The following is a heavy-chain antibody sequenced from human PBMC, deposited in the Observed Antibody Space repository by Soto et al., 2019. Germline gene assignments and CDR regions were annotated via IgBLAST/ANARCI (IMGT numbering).Heavy chain of an antibody. CDR2: IYRTGST. CDR3: ASRDPGTSVDY. D-gene: IGHD1-7*01. Sequence: SATLSLTCAVSGGSFTSNNWWAGVRQPPGQGLEWIGEIYRTGSTNYNPSLKSRVTISLDKSENQFSLKVTSLTAADTAVYYCASRDPGTSVDYWGQGTLVTVSS. V-gene: IGHV4-4*02. CDR1: GGSFTSNNW. J-gene: IGHJ4*02.